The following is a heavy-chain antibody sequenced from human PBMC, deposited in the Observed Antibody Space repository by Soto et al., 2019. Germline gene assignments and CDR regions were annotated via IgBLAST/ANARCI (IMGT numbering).Heavy chain of an antibody. V-gene: IGHV3-23*01. CDR1: GFTFSSYA. Sequence: GGSQRLSCAASGFTFSSYAMSWVRQAPGKGLEWVSAISGSGGSTYYADSVKGRFTISRDNSKNTLYLQMNSLRAEDTAVYYCAKGRRSRLVPFDYWGQGTLVTVSS. CDR3: AKGRRSRLVPFDY. J-gene: IGHJ4*02. CDR2: ISGSGGST. D-gene: IGHD2-21*01.